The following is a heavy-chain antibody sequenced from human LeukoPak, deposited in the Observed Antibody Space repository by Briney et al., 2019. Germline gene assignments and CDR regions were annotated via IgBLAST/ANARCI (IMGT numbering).Heavy chain of an antibody. D-gene: IGHD3-16*01. CDR2: VYHTGHT. V-gene: IGHV4-59*01. Sequence: TSETLSLTCTVSGGSISGYYWSWIRQPPGKGLEWIGYVYHTGHTHYSPSLKSRVTVSLDTSRNQVSLILSSVTAADTAVYYCARHRFGHLFDYWGQGTLVFVSS. J-gene: IGHJ4*02. CDR3: ARHRFGHLFDY. CDR1: GGSISGYY.